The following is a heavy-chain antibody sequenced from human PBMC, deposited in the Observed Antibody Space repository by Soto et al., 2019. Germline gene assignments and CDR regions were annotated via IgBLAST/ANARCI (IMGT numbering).Heavy chain of an antibody. Sequence: QVQLVQSGAEAKEPGASVKVSCKASGFTFTSYDFNWVRQATGQGPEWMGWMSSSSGHTGYAQKFQGRVTMTRDTSISTAYMELSSLRSEDTAVYYCARGPPKWGFDYWCQGVLVTVSS. V-gene: IGHV1-8*01. CDR1: GFTFTSYD. CDR2: MSSSSGHT. J-gene: IGHJ4*02. CDR3: ARGPPKWGFDY. D-gene: IGHD7-27*01.